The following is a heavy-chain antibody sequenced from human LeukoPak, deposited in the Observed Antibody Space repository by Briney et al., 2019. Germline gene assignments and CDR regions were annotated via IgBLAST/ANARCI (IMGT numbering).Heavy chain of an antibody. CDR2: IYHSGST. CDR3: ARSMTTVVTPDAFDI. CDR1: GGSISSGGYS. V-gene: IGHV4-30-2*01. J-gene: IGHJ3*02. Sequence: SETLSLTCAVSGGSISSGGYSWRWLRQPPGKGLEWIGYIYHSGSTYYNPSLKSRVTISVDRSKDQFSLKLSSVTAADTAVYYCARSMTTVVTPDAFDIWGQGTMVTVSS. D-gene: IGHD4-23*01.